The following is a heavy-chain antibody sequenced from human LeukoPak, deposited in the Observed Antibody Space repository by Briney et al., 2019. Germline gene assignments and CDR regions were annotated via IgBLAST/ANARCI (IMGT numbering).Heavy chain of an antibody. J-gene: IGHJ6*02. Sequence: GASVKVSCKASGGTFSSYAISWVRQAPGQGLEWMGGIIPIFGTANYAQKFQGRVTITADESTSTAYMELSSLRSEDTAVYYCARDGRIVVVVPAAAEGPYYYGMDVWGQGTTVTVSS. CDR2: IIPIFGTA. V-gene: IGHV1-69*13. CDR1: GGTFSSYA. D-gene: IGHD2-2*01. CDR3: ARDGRIVVVVPAAAEGPYYYGMDV.